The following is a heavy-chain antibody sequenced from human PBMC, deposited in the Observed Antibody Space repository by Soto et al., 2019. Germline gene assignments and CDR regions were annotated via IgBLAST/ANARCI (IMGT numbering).Heavy chain of an antibody. D-gene: IGHD3-10*01. V-gene: IGHV3-30-3*01. CDR2: ISYDGSNK. J-gene: IGHJ4*02. Sequence: QVQLVESGGGVVQPGRSLRLSCAASGFTFSSYATHWVRQAPGKGLEWVAVISYDGSNKYYADSVKGRFTISRDNSKNTLYLQMNSLRAEDTAVYYCARDVYYFGSGSYSPGGYWGQGTLVTVSS. CDR3: ARDVYYFGSGSYSPGGY. CDR1: GFTFSSYA.